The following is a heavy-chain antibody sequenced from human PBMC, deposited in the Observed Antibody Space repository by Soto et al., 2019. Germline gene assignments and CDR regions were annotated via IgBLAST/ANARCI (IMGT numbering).Heavy chain of an antibody. D-gene: IGHD2-2*01. CDR2: ISAYNGNT. CDR3: ARERAGPAAMDRPADY. V-gene: IGHV1-18*01. CDR1: GYTFTSYG. J-gene: IGHJ4*02. Sequence: ASVKVSCKASGYTFTSYGISWVRQAPGQGLEWMGWISAYNGNTNYAQKLQGRVTMTTDTSTSTAYMELRSLRSDDTAVYYCARERAGPAAMDRPADYWGQGTLVTVSS.